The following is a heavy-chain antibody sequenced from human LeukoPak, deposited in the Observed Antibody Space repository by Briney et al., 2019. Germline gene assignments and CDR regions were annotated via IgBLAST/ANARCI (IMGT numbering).Heavy chain of an antibody. CDR3: ARERVVVRGVTSDFDY. Sequence: PGGSLRLSCAASGFTFDDYGMSWVRQAPGKGLEWVSGINWNGGGTGYADSVKGRFTISRDNAKNSLYLQMNSLRAEDTALYYCARERVVVRGVTSDFDYWGQGTLVTVSS. CDR2: INWNGGGT. CDR1: GFTFDDYG. V-gene: IGHV3-20*04. D-gene: IGHD3-10*01. J-gene: IGHJ4*02.